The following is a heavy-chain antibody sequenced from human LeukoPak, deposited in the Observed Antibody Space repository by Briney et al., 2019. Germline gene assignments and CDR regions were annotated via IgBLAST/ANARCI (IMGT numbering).Heavy chain of an antibody. CDR1: GDSIGGYY. CDR3: VGRAARYFDY. J-gene: IGHJ4*02. Sequence: SETLSLTCIVSGDSIGGYYWSWIRQPPGKGLEWIGYIFHSGSTNYSASLKSRVAISVDTSKNQFSLSLNSVTAADTAVYYCVGRAARYFDYWGQGILVTVSS. D-gene: IGHD2-15*01. CDR2: IFHSGST. V-gene: IGHV4-59*01.